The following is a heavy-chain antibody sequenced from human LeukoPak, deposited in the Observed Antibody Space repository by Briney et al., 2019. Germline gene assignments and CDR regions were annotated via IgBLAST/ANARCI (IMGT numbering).Heavy chain of an antibody. CDR3: ATLGYCSGGSCYSDY. D-gene: IGHD2-15*01. V-gene: IGHV4-31*03. CDR2: ISYSGTT. CDR1: GGSISSGGYY. J-gene: IGHJ4*02. Sequence: SQTLCLTCTVSGGSISSGGYYWSWIRQHPGKGLEWIGYISYSGTTYYNPSLKSRVTISVDTSKNQFSLKLSSVTAADTAVYYCATLGYCSGGSCYSDYWGQGTLVTVSS.